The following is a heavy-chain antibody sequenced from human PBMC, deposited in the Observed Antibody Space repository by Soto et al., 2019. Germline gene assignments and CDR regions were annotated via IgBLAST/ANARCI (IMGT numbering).Heavy chain of an antibody. CDR2: IKQDGSTK. Sequence: EVQLVESGGGLVQPGGSLRLSCTASGFSFSAYWMNWVRQAPVKGLEWVANIKQDGSTKNYADSVRGRFTISRDNAKNSLYLQMDSLRAEDTAVYYCAPRDFWGQGTLVTVSS. CDR1: GFSFSAYW. J-gene: IGHJ4*02. V-gene: IGHV3-7*05. CDR3: APRDF.